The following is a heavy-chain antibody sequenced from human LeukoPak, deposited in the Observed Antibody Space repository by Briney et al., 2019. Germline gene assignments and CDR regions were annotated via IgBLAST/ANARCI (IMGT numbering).Heavy chain of an antibody. V-gene: IGHV4-31*03. CDR1: GGSISSGGYY. CDR3: VSGYSSGWYRNEYFQH. J-gene: IGHJ1*01. D-gene: IGHD6-19*01. CDR2: IYYSGST. Sequence: PSETLSLTCTVSGGSISSGGYYWSWICQHPGKGLEWIGYIYYSGSTYYNPSLKSRVTISVDTSKNQFSLKLSSVTAADTAVYYCVSGYSSGWYRNEYFQHWGQGTLVTVSS.